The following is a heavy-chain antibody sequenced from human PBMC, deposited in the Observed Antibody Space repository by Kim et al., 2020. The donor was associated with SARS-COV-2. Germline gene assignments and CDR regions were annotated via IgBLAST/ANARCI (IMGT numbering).Heavy chain of an antibody. V-gene: IGHV3-30*04. CDR3: ARDPVEMATIGEVGPWGYFDY. CDR2: ISYDGSNK. Sequence: GGSLRLSCAASGFTFSSYAMHWVRQAPGKGLEWVAVISYDGSNKYYADSVKGRFTISRDNSKNTLYLQMNSLRAEDTAVYYCARDPVEMATIGEVGPWGYFDYWGQGTLVTVSS. D-gene: IGHD5-12*01. CDR1: GFTFSSYA. J-gene: IGHJ4*02.